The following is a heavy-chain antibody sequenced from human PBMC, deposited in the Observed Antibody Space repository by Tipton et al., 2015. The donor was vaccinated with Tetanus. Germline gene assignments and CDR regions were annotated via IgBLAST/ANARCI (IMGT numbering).Heavy chain of an antibody. CDR2: IYYSGST. CDR3: ARLHEGGSYDWGFDS. V-gene: IGHV4-39*01. D-gene: IGHD1-26*01. J-gene: IGHJ4*02. Sequence: TLSLTCTVSGGSISSSSYYWGWIRQPPGKGLEWIGSIYYSGSTYYNPSLKSRVTISVDTSKNQFSLKLSSVTAADTAVYYCARLHEGGSYDWGFDSWGQGTLVTVSS. CDR1: GGSISSSSYY.